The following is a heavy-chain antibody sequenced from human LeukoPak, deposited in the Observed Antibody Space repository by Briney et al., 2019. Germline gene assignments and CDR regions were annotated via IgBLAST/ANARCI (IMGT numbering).Heavy chain of an antibody. J-gene: IGHJ4*01. Sequence: GASVKVSHKASGYTFTDYYIHWVRQAPGQGLEWMGLINPHGCGTPYAQKFQGRVTMTRDTSTSTVYIDLSSLRSEDTAVYHCTRALYSSSWYFVYWGQGTLVTVSS. V-gene: IGHV1-46*01. CDR3: TRALYSSSWYFVY. CDR1: GYTFTDYY. D-gene: IGHD6-13*01. CDR2: INPHGCGT.